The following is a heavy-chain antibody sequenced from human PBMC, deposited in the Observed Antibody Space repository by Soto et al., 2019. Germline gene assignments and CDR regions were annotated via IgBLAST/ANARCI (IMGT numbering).Heavy chain of an antibody. Sequence: KVSCKASGGTFSSYTISWVRQAPGQGLEWMGRIIPILGIANYAQKFQGRVTITADRSTSTAYMELSSLRSEDTAVYYCASFQYSSSSHYYYYYYMDVWGKGTTVTVSS. J-gene: IGHJ6*03. CDR1: GGTFSSYT. CDR3: ASFQYSSSSHYYYYYYMDV. V-gene: IGHV1-69*02. D-gene: IGHD6-13*01. CDR2: IIPILGIA.